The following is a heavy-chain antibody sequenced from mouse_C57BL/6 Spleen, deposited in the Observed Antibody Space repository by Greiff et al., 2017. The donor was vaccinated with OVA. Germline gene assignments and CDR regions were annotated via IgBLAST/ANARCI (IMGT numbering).Heavy chain of an antibody. CDR3: ARERYYGGSWFAD. D-gene: IGHD1-1*02. J-gene: IGHJ3*01. CDR2: INPNNGGT. CDR1: GYTFTDYY. V-gene: IGHV1-26*01. Sequence: EVQLQQSGPELVKPGASVKISCKASGYTFTDYYMNWVKQSPGKSLEWIGDINPNNGGTSYNQKFKGKATLTVDTSSSTAYMQLRSLTSEDSAVYYCARERYYGGSWFADWGQGTLVTVSA.